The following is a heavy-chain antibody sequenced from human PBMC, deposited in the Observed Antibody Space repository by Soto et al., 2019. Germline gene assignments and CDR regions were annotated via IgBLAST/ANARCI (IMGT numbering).Heavy chain of an antibody. CDR1: GFTFSSYG. Sequence: GGSLRLSCAASGFTFSSYGMHWVRQAPGKGLEWVAVISYDGSNKYYADSVKGRFTISRDNSKNTLYLQMNSLRAEDTAVYYCAKGPAYDFWSGYYPFDYWGQGTLVTVSS. CDR2: ISYDGSNK. V-gene: IGHV3-30*18. D-gene: IGHD3-3*01. CDR3: AKGPAYDFWSGYYPFDY. J-gene: IGHJ4*02.